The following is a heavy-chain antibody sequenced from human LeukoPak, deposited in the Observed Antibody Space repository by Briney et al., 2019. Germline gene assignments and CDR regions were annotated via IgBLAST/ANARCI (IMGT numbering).Heavy chain of an antibody. J-gene: IGHJ4*02. CDR2: IDHSGST. V-gene: IGHV4-59*01. CDR1: GGSFSSYY. Sequence: SETLSLTCTVSGGSFSSYYWTWIRQPPGKGLEWIGYIDHSGSTNYNPSLKSRVSVSSDTSKNQFSLELSSVTAADTAVYYCARLKATVSIHAYFDSWGQGTLVTVSS. D-gene: IGHD4-17*01. CDR3: ARLKATVSIHAYFDS.